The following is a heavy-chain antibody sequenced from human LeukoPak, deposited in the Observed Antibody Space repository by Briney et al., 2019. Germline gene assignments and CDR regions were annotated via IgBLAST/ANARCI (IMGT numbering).Heavy chain of an antibody. D-gene: IGHD5-24*01. CDR3: ARGGDGYNSFDFDY. CDR2: IIPIFGTA. Sequence: ASVKVSCKASGGTFSSYAISWVRQAPGQGLEWMGRIIPIFGTANYAQKFQGRVTITADKSTSTAYMELSSLRSEGTAVYYCARGGDGYNSFDFDYWGQGTLVTVSS. V-gene: IGHV1-69*06. CDR1: GGTFSSYA. J-gene: IGHJ4*02.